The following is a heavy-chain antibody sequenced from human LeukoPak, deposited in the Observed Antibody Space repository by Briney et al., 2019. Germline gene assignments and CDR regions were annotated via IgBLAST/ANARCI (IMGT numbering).Heavy chain of an antibody. CDR1: GYTFTTYA. J-gene: IGHJ4*02. CDR2: INTNTGNP. D-gene: IGHD4-17*01. Sequence: ASVTVSYRTSGYTFTTYAINWVRQAPGQGLEWMGWINTNTGNPTYAQGFTGRFVFSLDTSVSTTYLQISSLKAEDTAIYYCARSNNDGDYLGVGFDYWGQGALVTVSS. V-gene: IGHV7-4-1*02. CDR3: ARSNNDGDYLGVGFDY.